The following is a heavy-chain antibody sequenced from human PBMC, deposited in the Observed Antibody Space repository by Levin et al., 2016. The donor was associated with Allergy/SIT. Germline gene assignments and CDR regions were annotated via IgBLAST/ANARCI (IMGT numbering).Heavy chain of an antibody. J-gene: IGHJ3*02. Sequence: SETLSLTCTVSGGSISSSSYYWGWIRQPPGKGLEWIGYIYYSGSTNYNPSLKSRVTISVDTSKNQFSLKLSSVTAADTAVYYCARVARGDAFDIWGQGTMVTVSS. V-gene: IGHV4-61*05. CDR1: GGSISSSSYY. CDR3: ARVARGDAFDI. CDR2: IYYSGST.